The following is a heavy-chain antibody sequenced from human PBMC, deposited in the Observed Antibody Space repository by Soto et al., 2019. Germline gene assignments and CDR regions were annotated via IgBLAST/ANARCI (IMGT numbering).Heavy chain of an antibody. V-gene: IGHV4-31*03. CDR2: IYYSGST. Sequence: PSETLSLTCTVSCGSISSGGYYWSWIRQHPGKGLEWIGYIYYSGSTYYNPSLKSRVTISVDTSKNQFSLKLSSVTAADTAVYYCARRPAYCSSTSCLLHYYGMDVWGQGTTVTVSS. J-gene: IGHJ6*02. CDR1: CGSISSGGYY. CDR3: ARRPAYCSSTSCLLHYYGMDV. D-gene: IGHD2-2*01.